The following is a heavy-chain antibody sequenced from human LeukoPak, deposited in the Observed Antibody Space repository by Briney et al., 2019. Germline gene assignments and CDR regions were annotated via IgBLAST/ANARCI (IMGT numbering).Heavy chain of an antibody. CDR2: ISSSSSYI. Sequence: GRSLRLSCAASGFIFSSYSMNWVRQAPGKGLEWVSSISSSSSYIYYAGSVKGRFTISRDNAKNSLYLQMNSLRAEDTAVYYCAREDYGSRSGDYWGQGTLVTVSS. D-gene: IGHD3-10*01. V-gene: IGHV3-21*01. J-gene: IGHJ4*02. CDR1: GFIFSSYS. CDR3: AREDYGSRSGDY.